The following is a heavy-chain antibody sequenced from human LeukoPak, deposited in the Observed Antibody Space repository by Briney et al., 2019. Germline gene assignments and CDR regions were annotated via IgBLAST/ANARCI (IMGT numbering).Heavy chain of an antibody. CDR1: GGTFSNHA. D-gene: IGHD1-1*01. CDR3: ARAHRQLERLGRYYFDY. V-gene: IGHV1-69*13. CDR2: IIPIFGTA. Sequence: SVKVSCKASGGTFSNHAVSWERQAPGQGLEWMGGIIPIFGTANYAQKFQGRVTITADESTSTAYMELSSLRSEDTAVYYCARAHRQLERLGRYYFDYWGQGTLVTVSS. J-gene: IGHJ4*02.